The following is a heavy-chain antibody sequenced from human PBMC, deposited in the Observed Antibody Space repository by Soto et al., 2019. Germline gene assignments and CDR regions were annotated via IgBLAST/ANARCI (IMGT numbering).Heavy chain of an antibody. CDR2: IYPGDSDT. D-gene: IGHD3-10*01. V-gene: IGHV5-51*01. CDR1: GYSFDNYW. Sequence: GECLKISCKGFGYSFDNYWIGWVRQMPGKGLEWMGVIYPGDSDTRYSPSFQGQVTISADKFISTAYLQWRSLEASDTAMYYCARNQLRQFYYGMDVWGQGTTVTVSS. CDR3: ARNQLRQFYYGMDV. J-gene: IGHJ6*02.